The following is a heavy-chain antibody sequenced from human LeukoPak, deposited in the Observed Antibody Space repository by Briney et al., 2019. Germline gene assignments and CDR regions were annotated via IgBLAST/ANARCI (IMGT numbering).Heavy chain of an antibody. CDR3: ARGRSSSWYYVDY. V-gene: IGHV1-3*01. CDR1: GYTFTSYY. Sequence: ASVKVSCKASGYTFTSYYMHWVCQAPGQRLEWMGWINAGNGNTKYSQKFQGRVTITRDTSASTAYMELSSLRSEDTAVYYCARGRSSSWYYVDYWGQGTLVTVSS. D-gene: IGHD6-13*01. J-gene: IGHJ4*02. CDR2: INAGNGNT.